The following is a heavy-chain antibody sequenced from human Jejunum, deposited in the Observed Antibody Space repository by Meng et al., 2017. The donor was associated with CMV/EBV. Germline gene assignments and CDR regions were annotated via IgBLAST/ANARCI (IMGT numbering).Heavy chain of an antibody. CDR3: AKRINLVRGRIMDYYVMDV. V-gene: IGHV3-48*04. Sequence: NSHGMNWVRQAPGKGLEWVSYISVGSTVIYYADSVRGRFTISRDNAKNSLYLQMNSLRVEDTAVYYCAKRINLVRGRIMDYYVMDVWGQGTTVTVSS. J-gene: IGHJ6*02. D-gene: IGHD3-10*01. CDR1: NSHG. CDR2: ISVGSTVI.